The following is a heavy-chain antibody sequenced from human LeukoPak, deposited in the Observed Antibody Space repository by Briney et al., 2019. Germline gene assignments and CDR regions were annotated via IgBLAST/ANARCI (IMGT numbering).Heavy chain of an antibody. CDR2: ISSSSSYI. Sequence: GGSLRLSCAASGFTFSSYSMNWVRQAPGKGLEWVSSISSSSSYIYYADSVKGRFTISRDNAKNSLYLQMNSLRAEDTAVYYCARSGGSRQYYYYYYMDVWDKGTTVTVSS. CDR1: GFTFSSYS. V-gene: IGHV3-21*01. CDR3: ARSGGSRQYYYYYYMDV. D-gene: IGHD1-26*01. J-gene: IGHJ6*03.